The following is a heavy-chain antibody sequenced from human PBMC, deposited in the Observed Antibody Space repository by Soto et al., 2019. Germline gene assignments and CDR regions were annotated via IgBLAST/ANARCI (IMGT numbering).Heavy chain of an antibody. CDR2: ITPILGET. CDR1: GGTFSTYT. V-gene: IGHV1-69*06. Sequence: QVHLVQSGTEVRKPGSSVTVSCTVSGGTFSTYTISWVRQAPGQGLQWMGAITPILGETTYAQHFQGIVFITADISATPSYMELSDLTSEDTAMYDCGRVPRYSFPTSDSLDQCGQGTRVNV. D-gene: IGHD5-18*01. CDR3: GRVPRYSFPTSDSLDQ. J-gene: IGHJ4*02.